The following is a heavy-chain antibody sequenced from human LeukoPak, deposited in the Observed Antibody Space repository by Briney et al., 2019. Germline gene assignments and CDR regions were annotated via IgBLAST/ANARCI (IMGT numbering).Heavy chain of an antibody. CDR3: VREESGGYFDY. CDR1: AYTFSNYL. Sequence: GASVKVSCTASAYTFSNYLLHWVRQAPGQGLEWVGRIAPSVDTTNYAQKFRDRVTMTRDTSTSTVYMELRSLRSEDTAVYHCVREESGGYFDYWGQGTLVTVSS. D-gene: IGHD2-8*02. CDR2: IAPSVDTT. J-gene: IGHJ4*02. V-gene: IGHV1-46*03.